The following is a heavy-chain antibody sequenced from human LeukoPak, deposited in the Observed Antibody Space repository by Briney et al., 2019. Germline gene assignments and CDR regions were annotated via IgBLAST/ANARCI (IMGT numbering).Heavy chain of an antibody. Sequence: ASVKVSCKASGYTFSSHDINWVRQATGQGLDWMGWMNPNSGHTGYAQKFQGRVTMTRDTSISTVYMELNSLRSEDTAVYYCVGAVRTSRFSHWFDPWGQGTPVTVSS. V-gene: IGHV1-8*01. CDR3: VGAVRTSRFSHWFDP. D-gene: IGHD1-1*01. J-gene: IGHJ5*02. CDR1: GYTFSSHD. CDR2: MNPNSGHT.